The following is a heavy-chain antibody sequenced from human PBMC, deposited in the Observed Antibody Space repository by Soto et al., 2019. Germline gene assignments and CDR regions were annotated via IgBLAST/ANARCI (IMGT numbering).Heavy chain of an antibody. CDR2: IYSGGST. CDR3: ARSKTLNYNDSSGSERYFDY. J-gene: IGHJ4*02. V-gene: IGHV3-66*01. Sequence: GGSLRLSCAASGFTVSSNYMSWVRQAPGKGLEWVSVIYSGGSTYYADSVKGRFTISRDNSKNTLYLQMNSLRAEDTAVYYCARSKTLNYNDSSGSERYFDYRDQAPLVTVS. D-gene: IGHD3-22*01. CDR1: GFTVSSNY.